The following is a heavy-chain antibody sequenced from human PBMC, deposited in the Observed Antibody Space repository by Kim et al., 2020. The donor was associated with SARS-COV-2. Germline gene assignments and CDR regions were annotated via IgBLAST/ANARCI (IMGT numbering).Heavy chain of an antibody. J-gene: IGHJ4*02. Sequence: GGSLRLSCTTSGFSFGDYAMSWVRQAPGKGLERVGFIRSNSYGGTTEYAASVKGRFILSRDDSKNIDYLQMNSLKTEDTAVYYCTSINYSEGWPLPFFDYWGQGILVTVSS. V-gene: IGHV3-49*04. CDR2: IRSNSYGGTT. CDR3: TSINYSEGWPLPFFDY. D-gene: IGHD3-10*01. CDR1: GFSFGDYA.